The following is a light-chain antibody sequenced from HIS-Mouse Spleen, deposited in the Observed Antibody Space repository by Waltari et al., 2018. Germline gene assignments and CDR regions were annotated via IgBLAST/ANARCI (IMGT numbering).Light chain of an antibody. Sequence: QSALTQPASVSGSPGQSIPISCPGTSSDVGGYNYFSWYQQHPGKAPKLMIYDVSNRPSGVSNRFSGSKSGNTASLTISGLQAEDEADYYCSSYTSSSFNVVFGGGTKLTVL. J-gene: IGLJ2*01. CDR2: DVS. CDR1: SSDVGGYNY. CDR3: SSYTSSSFNVV. V-gene: IGLV2-14*03.